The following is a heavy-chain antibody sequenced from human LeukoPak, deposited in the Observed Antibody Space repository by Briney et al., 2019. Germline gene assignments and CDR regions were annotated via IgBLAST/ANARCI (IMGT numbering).Heavy chain of an antibody. CDR2: VYYSGGT. Sequence: SQTLSLTCTVSGGSIRSGDYYWSWIRQPPGKCLEWLGYVYYSGGTYYNPSLTSRVTISVATSKNQFSLKLSSVTAADTAVYYCARGDIVVVPAARIWFDPWGQGTLVTVSS. CDR3: ARGDIVVVPAARIWFDP. CDR1: GGSIRSGDYY. J-gene: IGHJ5*02. V-gene: IGHV4-30-4*01. D-gene: IGHD2-2*01.